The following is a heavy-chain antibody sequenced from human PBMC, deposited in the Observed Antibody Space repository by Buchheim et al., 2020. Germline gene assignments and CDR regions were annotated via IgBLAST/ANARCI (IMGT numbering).Heavy chain of an antibody. J-gene: IGHJ6*02. D-gene: IGHD2-2*02. CDR1: GGSISSYY. CDR2: IYYSGST. Sequence: QVQLQESGPGLVKPSETLSLTCTVSGGSISSYYWSWIRQPPGKGLEWIGYIYYSGSTNYNPSLKSRVTISVDTSKNQFSLKLSSVTAADTAVYYWARDSRGYCRSTSCYTGILYYYYGMDVWGQGTT. CDR3: ARDSRGYCRSTSCYTGILYYYYGMDV. V-gene: IGHV4-59*01.